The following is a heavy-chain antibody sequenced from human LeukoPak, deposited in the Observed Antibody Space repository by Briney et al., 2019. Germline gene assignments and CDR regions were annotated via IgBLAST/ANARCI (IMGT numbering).Heavy chain of an antibody. J-gene: IGHJ4*02. CDR2: ISGSGGST. CDR1: GFTFSSYS. V-gene: IGHV3-23*01. CDR3: AKDVLLDYYGSGSYYNTFDY. D-gene: IGHD3-10*01. Sequence: GGSLRLSCAASGFTFSSYSMNWVRQAPGKGLEWVSAISGSGGSTYYADSVKGRFTISRDNSKNTLYLQMNSLRAEDTAVYYCAKDVLLDYYGSGSYYNTFDYWGQGTLVTVSS.